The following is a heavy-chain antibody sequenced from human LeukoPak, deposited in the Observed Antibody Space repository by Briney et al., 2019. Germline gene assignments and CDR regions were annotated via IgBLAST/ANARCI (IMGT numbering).Heavy chain of an antibody. D-gene: IGHD1-26*01. CDR3: AKSRGWEHWQVFDC. CDR1: GFTFSSYA. Sequence: GGSLRLSCAASGFTFSSYAMTWVRQAPGKGLEWVSGITGSGATTNHADSVKGRFTISRDNSKNTLYLEMNSLRAQDTARYYCAKSRGWEHWQVFDCWGQGTLVTVSS. V-gene: IGHV3-23*01. CDR2: ITGSGATT. J-gene: IGHJ4*02.